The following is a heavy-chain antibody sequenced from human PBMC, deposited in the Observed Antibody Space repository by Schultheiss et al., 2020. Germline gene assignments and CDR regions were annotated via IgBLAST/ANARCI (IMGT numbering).Heavy chain of an antibody. CDR3: AKDAAATNGGYYYYYMDV. D-gene: IGHD2-15*01. V-gene: IGHV3-21*04. Sequence: GGSLRLSCAASGFTFDDYAMSWVRQAPGKGLEWVSSISSSSSYIYYADSVKGRFTISRDNAKNSLYLQMNSLRAEDTALYYCAKDAAATNGGYYYYYMDVWGKGTTVTVSS. J-gene: IGHJ6*03. CDR1: GFTFDDYA. CDR2: ISSSSSYI.